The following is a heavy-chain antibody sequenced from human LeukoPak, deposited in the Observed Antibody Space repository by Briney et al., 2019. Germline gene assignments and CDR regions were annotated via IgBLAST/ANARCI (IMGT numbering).Heavy chain of an antibody. CDR2: IKRDGSEK. CDR3: ARDPESYNILTGYFTYYFDY. V-gene: IGHV3-7*04. Sequence: PGDSLRLSCAASGFTFSLFSMNWVRQAPGKGLEWVADIKRDGSEKYYADSVKGRFTISRDNAKNSLFLQMNSLRAEDTAVYYCARDPESYNILTGYFTYYFDYWGQGTLVTVSS. CDR1: GFTFSLFS. D-gene: IGHD3-9*01. J-gene: IGHJ4*02.